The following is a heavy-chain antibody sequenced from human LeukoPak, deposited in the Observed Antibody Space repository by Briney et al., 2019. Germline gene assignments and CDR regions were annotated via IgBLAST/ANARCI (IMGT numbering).Heavy chain of an antibody. D-gene: IGHD1-26*01. V-gene: IGHV4-61*08. CDR1: GGSLSSGGYY. J-gene: IGHJ4*02. CDR3: ARASSGSYYQLYYFDY. CDR2: IYYSGST. Sequence: SETLSLTCTVSGGSLSSGGYYWSWIRQHPGTGLEWIGYIYYSGSTNYNPSLKSRVTISVDTSKNQFSLKLSSVTAADTAVYYCARASSGSYYQLYYFDYWGQGTLVTVSS.